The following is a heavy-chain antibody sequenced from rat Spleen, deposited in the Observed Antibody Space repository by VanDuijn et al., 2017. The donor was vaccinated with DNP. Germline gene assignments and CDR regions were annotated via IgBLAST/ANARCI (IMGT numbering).Heavy chain of an antibody. CDR2: ITTGGEIT. D-gene: IGHD1-5*01. Sequence: EVQLVESGGDPVQPGRSLTLSCVVSGFTFNKDWMTWVRQVPGKGLEWIASITTGGEITYYPDSVKGRFTISRDNAKNTLYLQMNSVRSEDTATYYCARGGRYRAMDAWGQGTSVTVSS. CDR3: ARGGRYRAMDA. V-gene: IGHV5-31*01. CDR1: GFTFNKDW. J-gene: IGHJ4*01.